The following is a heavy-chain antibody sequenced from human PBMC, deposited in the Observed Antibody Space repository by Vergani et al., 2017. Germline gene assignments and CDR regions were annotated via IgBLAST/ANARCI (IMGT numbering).Heavy chain of an antibody. CDR1: GYSITNYW. V-gene: IGHV5-51*03. CDR2: IYAGYSDV. D-gene: IGHD3-3*01. J-gene: IGHJ5*01. CDR3: AKTHYFSSVYSSYNWFGP. Sequence: EVQLVQSGAEVKKPGASLKISCQGSGYSITNYWIAWVRQRPGEGLEWMGIIYAGYSDVRYSPSFQGQVTMSVDKSLSTAYLQWSSLKASDTATYYCAKTHYFSSVYSSYNWFGPWGQGTQVTVSS.